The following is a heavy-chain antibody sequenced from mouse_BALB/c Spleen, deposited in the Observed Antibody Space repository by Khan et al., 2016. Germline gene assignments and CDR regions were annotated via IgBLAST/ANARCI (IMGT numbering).Heavy chain of an antibody. CDR1: GYAFTNYL. Sequence: QVQLQQSGAELVRPGTSVKVSCKASGYAFTNYLIEWVKQRPGQGLEWIGVINPGSGGSNYNEKFKGKAALTADISSSTANMQLSSLTSDDSAVYFCARADGYDVGYAYWGQGTLVTVSA. CDR2: INPGSGGS. CDR3: ARADGYDVGYAY. D-gene: IGHD2-2*01. J-gene: IGHJ3*01. V-gene: IGHV1-54*01.